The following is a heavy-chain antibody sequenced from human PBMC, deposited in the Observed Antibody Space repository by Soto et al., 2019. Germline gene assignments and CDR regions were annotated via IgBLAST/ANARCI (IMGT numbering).Heavy chain of an antibody. Sequence: GGSLRLSCAASGFTFSSYSMNWVRQAPGKGLEWVSSISSSSSYIYYADSVKGRFTISRDNAKNSLFPQMNSLRAEDTVVYYCARTYDSSGYYFAQFDYWGQGTLVTVSS. J-gene: IGHJ4*02. CDR2: ISSSSSYI. CDR1: GFTFSSYS. D-gene: IGHD3-22*01. CDR3: ARTYDSSGYYFAQFDY. V-gene: IGHV3-21*01.